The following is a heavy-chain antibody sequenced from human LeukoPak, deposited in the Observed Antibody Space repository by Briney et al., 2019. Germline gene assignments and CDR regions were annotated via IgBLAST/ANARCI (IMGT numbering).Heavy chain of an antibody. Sequence: GGSLRLSCAASGFTFSSYAMHWVRQAPGKGLEWVAVISYDGSNKYYADSVKGRFTISRDNSKNTLYLQMNSLRAEDTAVYYCACFSAAASDVFDIWGQGTMVTVSS. CDR3: ACFSAAASDVFDI. CDR1: GFTFSSYA. J-gene: IGHJ3*02. V-gene: IGHV3-30-3*01. D-gene: IGHD6-13*01. CDR2: ISYDGSNK.